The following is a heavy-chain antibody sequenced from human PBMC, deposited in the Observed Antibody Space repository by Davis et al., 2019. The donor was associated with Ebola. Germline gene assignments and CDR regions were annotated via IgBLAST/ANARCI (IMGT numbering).Heavy chain of an antibody. CDR3: TRHLDTARIYYYYGMDV. J-gene: IGHJ6*02. D-gene: IGHD5-18*01. Sequence: GESLKISCAASGFTFSGSAMHWVRQASGKGLEWVGRIRSKANSYATAYAASVKGRFTISRDDSKNTAYLQMNSLKTEDTAVYYCTRHLDTARIYYYYGMDVWGQGTTVTVSS. CDR2: IRSKANSYAT. CDR1: GFTFSGSA. V-gene: IGHV3-73*01.